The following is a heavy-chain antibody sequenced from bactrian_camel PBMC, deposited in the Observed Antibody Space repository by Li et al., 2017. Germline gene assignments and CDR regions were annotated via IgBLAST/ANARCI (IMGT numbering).Heavy chain of an antibody. CDR1: GYSTGSYS. CDR2: IDGDGKT. J-gene: IGHJ4*01. Sequence: VESGGGSVQTGGSLRLSCAASGYSTGSYSMGWFRQAPGKEREGVAVIDGDGKTTYADSVKGRFTLSKEGAKTTIHLQMDSLKPEDTALYYCATERTRCGPGDTGIQFAHWGQGTQVTVS. CDR3: ATERTRCGPGDTGIQFAH. D-gene: IGHD7*01. V-gene: IGHV3S42*01.